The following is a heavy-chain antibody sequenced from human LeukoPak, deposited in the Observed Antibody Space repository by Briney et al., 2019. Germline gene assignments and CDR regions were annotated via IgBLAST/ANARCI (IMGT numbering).Heavy chain of an antibody. CDR2: FDPEDGET. D-gene: IGHD3-10*01. Sequence: VASVKVSCKVSGYTLTELSMHWVRQAPGKGLEWMGGFDPEDGETIYAQKFQGRVTMTEDTSTDTAYMELSSLRSEDTAVYYCATFDMVRGAVDYWGQGTLVTVSS. CDR3: ATFDMVRGAVDY. J-gene: IGHJ4*02. V-gene: IGHV1-24*01. CDR1: GYTLTELS.